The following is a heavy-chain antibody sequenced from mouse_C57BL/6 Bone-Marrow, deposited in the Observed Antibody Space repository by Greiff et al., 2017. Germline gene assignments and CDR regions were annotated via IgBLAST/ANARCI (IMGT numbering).Heavy chain of an antibody. D-gene: IGHD1-1*02. CDR3: GRRGWPGAY. Sequence: VQLQQPGAELVKPGASVKLSCKASGYTFTSYWMHWVKQRPGQGLEWIGMIHPNSGSTNYNEKFKSKATITVDKSSSTAYMQLSSLTSEDSAVYYGGRRGWPGAYWGQGTLVTVSA. J-gene: IGHJ3*01. CDR2: IHPNSGST. CDR1: GYTFTSYW. V-gene: IGHV1-64*01.